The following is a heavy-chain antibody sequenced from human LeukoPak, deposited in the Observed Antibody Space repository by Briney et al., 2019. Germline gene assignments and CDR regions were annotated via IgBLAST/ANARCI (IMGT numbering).Heavy chain of an antibody. J-gene: IGHJ4*02. CDR1: GFTFSSYA. CDR2: ISGNGGST. V-gene: IGHV3-23*01. CDR3: AKDPRSYIVTTMLFQY. Sequence: GGSLRLSCAASGFTFSSYAMSWVRQAPGKGLEWVSAISGNGGSTYYADSVKGRFTISRDNSKNTLYLQINSLRAEDKAVYYCAKDPRSYIVTTMLFQYWGQGTLVTVSS. D-gene: IGHD5-12*01.